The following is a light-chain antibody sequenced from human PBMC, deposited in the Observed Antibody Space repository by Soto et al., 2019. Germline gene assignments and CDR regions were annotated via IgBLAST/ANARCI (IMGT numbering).Light chain of an antibody. V-gene: IGKV2-28*01. J-gene: IGKJ3*01. Sequence: DIVITQSPLSLPVTPGEPASISCRSSQSLLHRNGFYSVDWYLQKPGQSLQLFIYLGFNRASGVPDRFSGFGAGTDFTLEISRVEAEDVVVYYCMQTLQSLTFGPGTKVDIK. CDR2: LGF. CDR1: QSLLHRNGFYS. CDR3: MQTLQSLT.